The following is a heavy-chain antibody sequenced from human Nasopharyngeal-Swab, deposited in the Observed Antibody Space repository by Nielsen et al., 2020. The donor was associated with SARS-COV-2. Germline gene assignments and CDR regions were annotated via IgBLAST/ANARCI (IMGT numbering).Heavy chain of an antibody. Sequence: WVRRAPGQGLEWMGRINPNSGGTNYAQKFQGRVTMTRDTPISTAYMELSRLRSDDTAVYYCAGLEWEPQYWGQGTLVTVSS. V-gene: IGHV1-2*06. J-gene: IGHJ4*02. CDR3: AGLEWEPQY. CDR2: INPNSGGT. D-gene: IGHD1-26*01.